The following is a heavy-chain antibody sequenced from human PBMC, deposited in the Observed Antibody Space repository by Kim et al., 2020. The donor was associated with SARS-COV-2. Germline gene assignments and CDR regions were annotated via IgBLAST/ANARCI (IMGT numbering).Heavy chain of an antibody. J-gene: IGHJ4*02. CDR1: GGSISGASYY. CDR3: ARSECTNVICYSGWAVFSDY. D-gene: IGHD2-8*01. CDR2: IYYSGST. V-gene: IGHV4-39*01. Sequence: SETLSLTCTVSGGSISGASYYWGWIRQPPGKGLEWIGSIYYSGSTYYNPSLKSRGTISVDTSKNHFSLKLSSVTAADTAVYYCARSECTNVICYSGWAVFSDYWGQGTLVTVSP.